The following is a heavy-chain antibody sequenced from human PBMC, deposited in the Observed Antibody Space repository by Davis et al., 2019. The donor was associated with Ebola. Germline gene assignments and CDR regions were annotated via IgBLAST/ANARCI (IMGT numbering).Heavy chain of an antibody. D-gene: IGHD3-3*01. Sequence: SETLSLTCTVSGASVSSDNYHWSWIRQPPDKRLEWIGFVYYNGRTSYNPSLRSRVTISLDTSKNQFSLKLSSVTAADTAVYYCGLSDFWSVNWFDPWGQGTLVTVSA. CDR2: VYYNGRT. CDR1: GASVSSDNYH. CDR3: GLSDFWSVNWFDP. J-gene: IGHJ5*02. V-gene: IGHV4-61*01.